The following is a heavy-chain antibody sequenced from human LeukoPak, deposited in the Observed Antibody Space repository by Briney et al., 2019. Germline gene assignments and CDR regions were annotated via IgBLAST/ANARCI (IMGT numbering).Heavy chain of an antibody. D-gene: IGHD6-19*01. CDR2: INHSGST. CDR3: ARDKRVAVAGTYIYYYYMDV. CDR1: GGSFSGYY. Sequence: PSETLSLTCAVYGGSFSGYYWSWIRQPPGKGLEWIGEINHSGSTNYNPSLKSRVTISVDTSKNQFSLKLCSVTAADTAVYYCARDKRVAVAGTYIYYYYMDVWGNGTTVTISS. J-gene: IGHJ6*03. V-gene: IGHV4-34*01.